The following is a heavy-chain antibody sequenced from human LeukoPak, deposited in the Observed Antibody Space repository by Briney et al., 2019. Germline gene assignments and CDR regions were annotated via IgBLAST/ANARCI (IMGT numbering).Heavy chain of an antibody. Sequence: ASVKVSCKASGFTLTSSAMQWVRQARGQRLEWIGWIVVGSGNTNYAQKFQERVTITRDMSTSTAYMELSSLRSEDTAVYYCAAWYSSSWYGSGFVGNWGQGTLVTVSS. D-gene: IGHD6-13*01. CDR2: IVVGSGNT. CDR3: AAWYSSSWYGSGFVGN. J-gene: IGHJ4*02. CDR1: GFTLTSSA. V-gene: IGHV1-58*02.